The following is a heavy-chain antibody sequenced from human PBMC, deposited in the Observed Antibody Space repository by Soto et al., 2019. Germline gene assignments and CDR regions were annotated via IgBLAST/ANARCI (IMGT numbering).Heavy chain of an antibody. D-gene: IGHD3-22*01. Sequence: SVKVSCKASGGTFSSYTISWVRQAPGQGLEWMGGIIPIFGTANYAQKFQGRVTITADESTSTAYMELSSLRSEDTAVYYCARDPLDYYYDSSGYYFLDYWGQGTLVTVSS. J-gene: IGHJ4*02. CDR1: GGTFSSYT. V-gene: IGHV1-69*13. CDR3: ARDPLDYYYDSSGYYFLDY. CDR2: IIPIFGTA.